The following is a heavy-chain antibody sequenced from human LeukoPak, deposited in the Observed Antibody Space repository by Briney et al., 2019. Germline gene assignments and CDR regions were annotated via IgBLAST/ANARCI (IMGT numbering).Heavy chain of an antibody. CDR1: GFTFSSYW. J-gene: IGHJ4*02. V-gene: IGHV3-11*01. D-gene: IGHD3-9*01. CDR3: ARAGLGNGDILAGSIDY. Sequence: GGSLRLSCAASGFTFSSYWMSWIRQAPGKGLEWVSYISGSGSTIYYADSVKGRFTISRDNAKKSPYLQMNSLRVEDTARYYCARAGLGNGDILAGSIDYWGQGTLVTVSS. CDR2: ISGSGSTI.